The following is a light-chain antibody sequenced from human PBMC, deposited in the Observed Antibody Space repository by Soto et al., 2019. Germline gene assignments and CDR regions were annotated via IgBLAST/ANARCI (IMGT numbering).Light chain of an antibody. V-gene: IGKV1-12*01. CDR3: LQANSFPIT. Sequence: DIEMTQSPSSVSSSVGNIFTITCRSSQGISSWLAWYQQKPGKAPKLLISATSILQSGVPSRFSGRGSGTDFTLTISSLQPEDFATYYCLQANSFPITFGQGTRLEIK. J-gene: IGKJ5*01. CDR1: QGISSW. CDR2: ATS.